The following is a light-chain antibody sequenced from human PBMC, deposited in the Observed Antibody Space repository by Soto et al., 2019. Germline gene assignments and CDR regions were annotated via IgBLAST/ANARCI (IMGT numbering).Light chain of an antibody. Sequence: QSVLTQPPSVSAAPGQKVTISCSGSSSNIGNNYVSWYQQLPGTAPKLLIYDNNKRPSGIPDRFSGSKSGTSATLGITGLQTGDEADYYCGTWDSSLSAGRYVFGTRTKLTVL. CDR1: SSNIGNNY. CDR2: DNN. V-gene: IGLV1-51*01. CDR3: GTWDSSLSAGRYV. J-gene: IGLJ1*01.